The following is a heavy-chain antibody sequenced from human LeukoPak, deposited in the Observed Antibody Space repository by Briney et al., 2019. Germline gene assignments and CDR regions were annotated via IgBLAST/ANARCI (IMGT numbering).Heavy chain of an antibody. CDR1: GFTFSRYW. CDR3: ARDRENNNFWSGYSG. J-gene: IGHJ4*02. Sequence: GGSLGLSCAASGFTFSRYWMSWVRQAPGKGLEWVANIKQDGSEKYYVDSVKDRFTISRDNAKNSLYLQMNNLRAEDTAVYYCARDRENNNFWSGYSGWGQGTLVTVSS. CDR2: IKQDGSEK. V-gene: IGHV3-7*01. D-gene: IGHD3-3*01.